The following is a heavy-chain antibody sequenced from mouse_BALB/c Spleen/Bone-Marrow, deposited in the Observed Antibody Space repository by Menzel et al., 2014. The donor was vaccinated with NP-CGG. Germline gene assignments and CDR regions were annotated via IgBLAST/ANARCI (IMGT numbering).Heavy chain of an antibody. D-gene: IGHD3-1*01. J-gene: IGHJ3*01. CDR1: GFNIKDTY. V-gene: IGHV14-3*02. Sequence: EVQLQQSGAELVKPGASVKLSCTASGFNIKDTYMHWVKQRPEQGLEWIGRIDPANGNTKYDPKFQGKATITADPSSNTACLQLSSLTSEDTAVYYCARLGLFAYWGQGTLVTVSS. CDR3: ARLGLFAY. CDR2: IDPANGNT.